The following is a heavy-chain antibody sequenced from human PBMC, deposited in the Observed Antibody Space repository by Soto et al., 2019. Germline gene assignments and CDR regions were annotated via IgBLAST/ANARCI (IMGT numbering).Heavy chain of an antibody. J-gene: IGHJ6*02. CDR2: IFPGDSDT. Sequence: PGESLKISCKGSGYSFTNYWIGWVRQKPGKGLEWMGTIFPGDSDTRYSPSFQGQVTISADRSTSTAYLQWSSLKASDTAMYYCARTESGYSYGFADVWGQGTTVTVSS. D-gene: IGHD5-18*01. CDR1: GYSFTNYW. CDR3: ARTESGYSYGFADV. V-gene: IGHV5-51*01.